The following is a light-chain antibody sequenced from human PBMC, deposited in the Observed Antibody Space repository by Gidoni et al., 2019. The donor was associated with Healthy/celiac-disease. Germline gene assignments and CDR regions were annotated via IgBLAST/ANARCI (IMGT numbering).Light chain of an antibody. CDR2: AAS. CDR3: QQSCSTPRLT. J-gene: IGKJ4*01. CDR1: QSISSY. Sequence: DIQMTQQPSSLSASAGDRVTITCRASQSISSYLNWYQQKPGKAPKLLIYAASSLQSGVPSRFSGSASGTDFTLTISSLQPEDFATYYCQQSCSTPRLTFGGGTKVEIK. V-gene: IGKV1-39*01.